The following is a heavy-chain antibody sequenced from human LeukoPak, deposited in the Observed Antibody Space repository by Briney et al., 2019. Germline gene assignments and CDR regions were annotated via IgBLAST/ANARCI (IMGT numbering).Heavy chain of an antibody. J-gene: IGHJ4*02. V-gene: IGHV3-53*01. D-gene: IGHD6-19*01. CDR3: ARGKAVAGTLIPPLDY. CDR2: IYRRGDT. CDR1: GFSVSSYD. Sequence: GGSLRLSCAASGFSVSSYDLNWVRQAPGKGLEWVSVIYRRGDTDYADSVKGRFSVSRDSYGNTLYLQMNSLRGEDTAVYYCARGKAVAGTLIPPLDYWGQGTLVTVSS.